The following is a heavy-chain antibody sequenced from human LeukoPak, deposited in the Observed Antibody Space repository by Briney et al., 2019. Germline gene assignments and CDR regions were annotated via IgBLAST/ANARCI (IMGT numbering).Heavy chain of an antibody. CDR2: IKQDGSEK. D-gene: IGHD2-21*01. J-gene: IGHJ4*02. CDR1: GFTFSSYW. V-gene: IGHV3-7*01. Sequence: GGSLRLSCAASGFTFSSYWMSWVRQAPGKGLEWVANIKQDGSEKSYVGSVKGRFTISRDNAKNSLYLQMNSLRAEDTAVYYCARDSTCGGIYFDYWGQGTLVTVSS. CDR3: ARDSTCGGIYFDY.